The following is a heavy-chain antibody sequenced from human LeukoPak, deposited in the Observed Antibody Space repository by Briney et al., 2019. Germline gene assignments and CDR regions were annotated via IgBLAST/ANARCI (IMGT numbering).Heavy chain of an antibody. Sequence: PGGSLRLSCAASGLSVSSKYMNRVRQAPGKGLEWVSLLYSGGSTYYADSVKGRFTISRDSSKNTVYLQMNSLRAEDTAVYYCAARDCSTTSCYGGLFDYWGQGTLVTVSS. CDR3: AARDCSTTSCYGGLFDY. CDR1: GLSVSSKY. V-gene: IGHV3-53*01. J-gene: IGHJ4*02. D-gene: IGHD2-2*01. CDR2: LYSGGST.